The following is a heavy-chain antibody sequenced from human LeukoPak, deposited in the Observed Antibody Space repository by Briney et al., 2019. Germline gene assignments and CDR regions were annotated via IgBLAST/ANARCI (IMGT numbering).Heavy chain of an antibody. D-gene: IGHD3-10*01. Sequence: GGSLRLSCAASGFTFSSYGMHWVRQAPGKGLEWVAVIWYDGSNKYYADSVKGRFTISRDNAKNSLYLQMNSLRAEDTAVYYCARDRYYGSGSYYKEYYYYGMDVWGKGTTVTVSS. J-gene: IGHJ6*04. V-gene: IGHV3-33*01. CDR3: ARDRYYGSGSYYKEYYYYGMDV. CDR1: GFTFSSYG. CDR2: IWYDGSNK.